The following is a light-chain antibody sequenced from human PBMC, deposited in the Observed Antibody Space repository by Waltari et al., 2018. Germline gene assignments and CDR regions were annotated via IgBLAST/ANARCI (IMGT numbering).Light chain of an antibody. CDR1: QSVSRA. J-gene: IGKJ1*01. Sequence: EIVLTQSPGTLSLSLGERATVSCRTSQSVSRALAWYQQKPGQASRLLIYGASTRATGIPDRFSGSGSGTDFSLTISRLAPDDFAVYYCQHYLRLPVTFGQGTTVEI. V-gene: IGKV3-20*01. CDR2: GAS. CDR3: QHYLRLPVT.